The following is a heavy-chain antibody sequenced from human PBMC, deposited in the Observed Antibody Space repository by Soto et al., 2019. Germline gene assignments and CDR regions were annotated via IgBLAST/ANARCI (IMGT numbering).Heavy chain of an antibody. J-gene: IGHJ4*02. D-gene: IGHD6-13*01. Sequence: QVQLVESGGGVVQPGRSLRLSCAASGFTFSSYGMHWVRQAPGKGLEWVAVISYDGSNKYYADSVKGRFTISRDNSKNTLYLQMNSLRAEDTAVYYCAKGLGRAAAPQSYFDYWGQGTLVTVSS. CDR2: ISYDGSNK. V-gene: IGHV3-30*18. CDR3: AKGLGRAAAPQSYFDY. CDR1: GFTFSSYG.